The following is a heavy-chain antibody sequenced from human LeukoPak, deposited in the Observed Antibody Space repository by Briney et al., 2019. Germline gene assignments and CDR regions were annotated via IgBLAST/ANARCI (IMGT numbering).Heavy chain of an antibody. J-gene: IGHJ4*02. V-gene: IGHV3-23*01. CDR1: GFTFSDFA. CDR3: AKDQRDVLRYFVHPLEFDY. Sequence: GGSLRLSCVASGFTFSDFAMTWVRQAPGKGLEWVSTVSGDGGSTYYADSVRGRFVISRDNLEDTLYLQMSSLRGEDAAVYYCAKDQRDVLRYFVHPLEFDYLTQGTLVTVSS. D-gene: IGHD3-9*01. CDR2: VSGDGGST.